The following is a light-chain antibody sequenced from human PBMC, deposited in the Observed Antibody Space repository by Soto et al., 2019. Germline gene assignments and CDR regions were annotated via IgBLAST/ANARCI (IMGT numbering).Light chain of an antibody. CDR1: QSVSSSY. CDR3: QQYGSSHT. Sequence: SPGTQSLSPGSRATLSCRASQSVSSSYLAWYQQKPGQAPRLLIYGASSRATGIPDRFSGSGSGTDFTLTISRLEPEDFAVYYWQQYGSSHTFGQGTRLEVK. CDR2: GAS. V-gene: IGKV3-20*01. J-gene: IGKJ5*01.